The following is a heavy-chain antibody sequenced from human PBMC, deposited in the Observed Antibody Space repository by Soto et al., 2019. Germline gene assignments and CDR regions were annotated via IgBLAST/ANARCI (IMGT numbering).Heavy chain of an antibody. V-gene: IGHV1-2*02. D-gene: IGHD3-22*01. CDR3: ARVMYYYDSSGYFPYFDY. CDR1: GYTFTGYY. Sequence: ASVKVSCKASGYTFTGYYMHWVRQAPGQGLEWMGWINPNSGGTNYAQKFQGRVTMTRDTSISTAYKELSRLRSDDTAVYYCARVMYYYDSSGYFPYFDYWGQGTLVTVSS. CDR2: INPNSGGT. J-gene: IGHJ4*02.